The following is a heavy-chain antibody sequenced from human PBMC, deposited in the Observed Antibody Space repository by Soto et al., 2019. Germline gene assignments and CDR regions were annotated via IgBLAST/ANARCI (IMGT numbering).Heavy chain of an antibody. D-gene: IGHD2-2*01. J-gene: IGHJ4*02. CDR3: ARMRFKECSSTSCPRARPLSFDY. CDR2: INHSGST. Sequence: SETLSLTCAVYGGSFSGYYWSWIRQPPGKGLEWIGEINHSGSTNYNPSLKSRVTISVDTSKNQFSLKLSSVTAADTAGYYCARMRFKECSSTSCPRARPLSFDYWGQGTLVTVSS. V-gene: IGHV4-34*01. CDR1: GGSFSGYY.